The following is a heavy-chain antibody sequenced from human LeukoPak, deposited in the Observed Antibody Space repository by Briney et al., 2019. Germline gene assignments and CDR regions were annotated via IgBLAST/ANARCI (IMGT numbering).Heavy chain of an antibody. Sequence: ASVKVSCKASGYTFTSYGISWVRQAPGQGLEWMGWISAYNGNTNYAQKLQGSVTMTTDTSTSTAYMELRSLRSDDTAVYYCARFYYDSSGYSGAFDIWGQGTMVTVSS. CDR2: ISAYNGNT. J-gene: IGHJ3*02. CDR3: ARFYYDSSGYSGAFDI. D-gene: IGHD3-22*01. CDR1: GYTFTSYG. V-gene: IGHV1-18*01.